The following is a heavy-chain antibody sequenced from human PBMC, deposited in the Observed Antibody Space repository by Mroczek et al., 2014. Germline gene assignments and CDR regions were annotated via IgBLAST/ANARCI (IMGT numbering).Heavy chain of an antibody. CDR3: ARALDSSSWYYFQH. CDR1: GGSISSGSYY. CDR2: IYTSGST. D-gene: IGHD6-13*01. Sequence: QVQLQESGPGLVKPSQTLSLTCTVSGGSISSGSYYWSWIRQPAGKGLEWIGRIYTSGSTNYNPSLKSRVTISVDTSKNQFSLKLSSVTAADTAVYYCARALDSSSWYYFQHWGQGTRGPPSPQ. V-gene: IGHV4-61*02. J-gene: IGHJ1*01.